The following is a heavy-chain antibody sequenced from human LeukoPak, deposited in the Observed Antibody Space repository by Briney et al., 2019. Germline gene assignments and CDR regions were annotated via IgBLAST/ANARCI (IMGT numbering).Heavy chain of an antibody. Sequence: GGSLRLSCAASGFTFSRYAMLWGRQAPGKGLEWFSVIRGSGASTYYVDSVKGRLTISEANSKTTLNTKMNSLRTEEPAVSYCAKVDFSGSYCFDYWGQGTLVTVSS. CDR3: AKVDFSGSYCFDY. CDR2: IRGSGAST. J-gene: IGHJ4*02. CDR1: GFTFSRYA. D-gene: IGHD1-26*01. V-gene: IGHV3-23*02.